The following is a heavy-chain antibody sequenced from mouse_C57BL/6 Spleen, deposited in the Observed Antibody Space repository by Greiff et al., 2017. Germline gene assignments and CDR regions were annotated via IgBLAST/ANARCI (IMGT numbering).Heavy chain of an antibody. CDR2: IDPSDSYT. D-gene: IGHD1-1*01. J-gene: IGHJ1*03. CDR3: VRESGDYGCSCGWYFDV. V-gene: IGHV1-69*01. Sequence: VQLQQSGAELVMPGASVKLSCKASGYTFTSYWMHWVKQRPGQGLEWIGEIDPSDSYTNYNQKFKGKSTLTADKSSSTAYLPLNSLTSADSAVXYCVRESGDYGCSCGWYFDVWGTGTTLTVSS. CDR1: GYTFTSYW.